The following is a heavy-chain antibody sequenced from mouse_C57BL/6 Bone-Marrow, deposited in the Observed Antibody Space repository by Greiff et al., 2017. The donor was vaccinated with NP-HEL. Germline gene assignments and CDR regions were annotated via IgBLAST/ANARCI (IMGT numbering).Heavy chain of an antibody. CDR2: IHPNSGST. D-gene: IGHD1-1*01. CDR3: ARLRTTVANDYAMDY. Sequence: QVQLQQPGAELVKPGASVKLSCKASGYTFTSYWMHWVKQRPGQGLEWIGMIHPNSGSTNYNEKFKSKATLTVDKSSSTAYMQLSSLTSEDSAVYYCARLRTTVANDYAMDYWGQGTSVTVSS. V-gene: IGHV1-64*01. J-gene: IGHJ4*01. CDR1: GYTFTSYW.